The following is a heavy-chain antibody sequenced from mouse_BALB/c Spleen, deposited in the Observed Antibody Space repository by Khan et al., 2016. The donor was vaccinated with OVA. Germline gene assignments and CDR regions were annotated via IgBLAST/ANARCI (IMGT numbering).Heavy chain of an antibody. CDR2: IIPSNDYT. CDR1: GYTFTTYT. D-gene: IGHD2-14*01. V-gene: IGHV1-4*01. Sequence: QVQLKQSGAELARPGASVKMSCKASGYTFTTYTIHWVKQRPGQGLEWIGYIIPSNDYTNYNQKFKDRATLTADKSSSTAYMQLSSLTSEDSAVYYCVRGGAYYRSDGWFAYWGQGTLVTVSA. J-gene: IGHJ3*01. CDR3: VRGGAYYRSDGWFAY.